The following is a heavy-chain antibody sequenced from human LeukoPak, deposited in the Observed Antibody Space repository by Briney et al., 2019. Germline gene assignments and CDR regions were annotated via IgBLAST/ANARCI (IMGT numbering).Heavy chain of an antibody. Sequence: PSETLSLTCTVSGGSIISSDYHWGWVRQPPGKGLEWVSAISGSGGSTYYADSVKGRFTISRDNSKNTLYLQMNSLRAEDTAVYYCAREAGATYYFDYWGQGTLVTVSS. CDR2: ISGSGGST. J-gene: IGHJ4*02. D-gene: IGHD1-26*01. CDR3: AREAGATYYFDY. CDR1: GGSIISSDYH. V-gene: IGHV3-23*01.